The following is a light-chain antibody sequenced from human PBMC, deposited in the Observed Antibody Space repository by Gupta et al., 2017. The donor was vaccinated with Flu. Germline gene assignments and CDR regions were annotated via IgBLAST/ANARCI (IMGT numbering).Light chain of an antibody. CDR1: QNVAES. V-gene: IGKV3-11*01. CDR3: RQHTDWPPFA. CDR2: YAS. J-gene: IGKJ3*01. Sequence: TLSLSPGERATHSCRTGQNVAESLAWYEQKPGQAPRLLIYYASKRVAGIPDRFSGSGCGTDFALTITNREPADFAVYYCRQHTDWPPFAFGHGTKVEI.